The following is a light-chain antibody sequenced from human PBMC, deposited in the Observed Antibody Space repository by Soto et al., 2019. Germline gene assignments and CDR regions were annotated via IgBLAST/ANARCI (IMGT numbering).Light chain of an antibody. V-gene: IGLV2-11*01. J-gene: IGLJ2*01. CDR1: SSDVRRYNY. Sequence: QSALTQPRSVSGSPGQSVAISCTGISSDVRRYNYVSWYQQHPGKAPKLIIYDVTKRPSGVPDRFSGSQSGNTASLTISGLQADDEADYYCCSYAGIYSPVVFGGGTKLTVL. CDR2: DVT. CDR3: CSYAGIYSPVV.